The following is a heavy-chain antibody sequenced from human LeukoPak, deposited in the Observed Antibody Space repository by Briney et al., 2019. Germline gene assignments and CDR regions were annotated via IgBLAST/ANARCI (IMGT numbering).Heavy chain of an antibody. D-gene: IGHD1-26*01. V-gene: IGHV4-59*08. J-gene: IGHJ4*02. CDR2: IYDSGST. Sequence: SETLSLTCTVSGGSVSSSYWSWIRRPPGKGLEWIGYIYDSGSTAYNPSLKSRVTISVDTSKNQFSLKLSSATAADTAVYYCARRGFFDYWGQGTLVTVSS. CDR1: GGSVSSSY. CDR3: ARRGFFDY.